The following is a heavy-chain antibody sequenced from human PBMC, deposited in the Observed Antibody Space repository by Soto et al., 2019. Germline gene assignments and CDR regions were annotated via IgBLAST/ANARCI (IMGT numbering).Heavy chain of an antibody. Sequence: EVQVLESGGGLVQPGGSLRLSCAGYGFTVSSHAMTWIRQAPGKGPEWVSTITADGGTYYADSVKGRFAMSRDTSESTLYLQMNSLGAEDTAAYYCAPHVSCSGGSCQYDAFAIRGQGTMVTVSS. J-gene: IGHJ3*02. V-gene: IGHV3-23*01. CDR2: ITADGGT. D-gene: IGHD2-15*01. CDR1: GFTVSSHA. CDR3: APHVSCSGGSCQYDAFAI.